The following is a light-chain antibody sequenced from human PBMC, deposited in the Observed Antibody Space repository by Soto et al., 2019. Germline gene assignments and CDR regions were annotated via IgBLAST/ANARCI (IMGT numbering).Light chain of an antibody. Sequence: ESVWTQSPGTRSFSPGERATLSGRASQSVSSNYLAWFQQKPGQAPRLLIYGASTRATGIPDRFSGNGSGTDFTLTISRLEPEDSSVYYCQRYGSSPTWTFGQGTKVEI. CDR1: QSVSSNY. CDR3: QRYGSSPTWT. J-gene: IGKJ1*01. V-gene: IGKV3-20*01. CDR2: GAS.